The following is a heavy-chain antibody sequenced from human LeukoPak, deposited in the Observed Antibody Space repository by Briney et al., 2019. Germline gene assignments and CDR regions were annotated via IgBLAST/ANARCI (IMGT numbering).Heavy chain of an antibody. D-gene: IGHD3-10*01. CDR3: AKDGAASWFGEAT. V-gene: IGHV3-30*18. CDR1: GFTFSSYG. Sequence: GGSLRLSCAASGFTFSSYGMQWVRHAPGKGLEWVALISYDGSNKHYADSVKGRFTISRDNSKNTLYLQMNGLRAEDTAVYYCAKDGAASWFGEATWGQGTLVTVSS. CDR2: ISYDGSNK. J-gene: IGHJ5*02.